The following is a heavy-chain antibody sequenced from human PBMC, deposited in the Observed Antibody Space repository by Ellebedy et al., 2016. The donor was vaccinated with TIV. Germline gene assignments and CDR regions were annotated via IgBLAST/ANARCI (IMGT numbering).Heavy chain of an antibody. D-gene: IGHD5-12*01. J-gene: IGHJ3*02. Sequence: ASVKVSCKASGGTFSSYAISWVRQAPGQGLEWMGGIIPIFGTANYAQKFQGRVTITADESTSTAYMELSSLRSEETAVYYCARDRVATKEGDAFDIWGQGTMVTVSS. CDR3: ARDRVATKEGDAFDI. CDR2: IIPIFGTA. CDR1: GGTFSSYA. V-gene: IGHV1-69*13.